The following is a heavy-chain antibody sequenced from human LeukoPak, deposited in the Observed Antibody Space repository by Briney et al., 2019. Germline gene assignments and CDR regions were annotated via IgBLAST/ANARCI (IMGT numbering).Heavy chain of an antibody. J-gene: IGHJ4*02. CDR2: INHNGST. Sequence: SETLSLTCAVYGGSFSGYYWSWIRQPPGKGLEWIGEINHNGSTNYNPSLKSRVTISVDTSKNQFSLKLSSVTAANTAVYYCARSFGGWDNPTTLDYWGQGTLVTVSS. CDR1: GGSFSGYY. CDR3: ARSFGGWDNPTTLDY. D-gene: IGHD1/OR15-1a*01. V-gene: IGHV4-34*01.